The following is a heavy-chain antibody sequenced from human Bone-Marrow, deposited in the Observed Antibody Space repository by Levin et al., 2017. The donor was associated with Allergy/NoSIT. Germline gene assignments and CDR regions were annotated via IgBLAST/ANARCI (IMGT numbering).Heavy chain of an antibody. J-gene: IGHJ6*02. CDR3: ARDGKHMTTLTGDYYYGMDV. V-gene: IGHV3-7*01. CDR2: IKQDGSEK. D-gene: IGHD4-17*01. Sequence: SCAASGFTFSSYWMTWVRQSPGKGLEWVANIKQDGSEKEYVDSVKGRFIIIRDNAKNSLYLQMNSLRAEDTAVYYCARDGKHMTTLTGDYYYGMDVWGQGTTVTVSS. CDR1: GFTFSSYW.